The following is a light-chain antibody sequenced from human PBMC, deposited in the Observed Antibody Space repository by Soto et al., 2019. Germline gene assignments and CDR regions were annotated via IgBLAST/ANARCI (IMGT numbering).Light chain of an antibody. CDR2: AAS. CDR1: QTVSNRY. Sequence: ETVLTQSPGTLSLSPGERATLSCRASQTVSNRYVAWYQHKSGQAPRVLIHAASSRTTGIPDRFSGSGSGTEFTLTISRLGPEDFAVYYCQQYGNAPWTFGQGTKVEI. CDR3: QQYGNAPWT. V-gene: IGKV3-20*01. J-gene: IGKJ1*01.